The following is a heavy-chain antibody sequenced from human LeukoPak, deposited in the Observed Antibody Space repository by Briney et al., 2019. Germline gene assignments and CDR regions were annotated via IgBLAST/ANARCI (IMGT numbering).Heavy chain of an antibody. CDR3: ARGDISSWYGGWFDP. D-gene: IGHD6-13*01. CDR1: GGTFSSYA. CDR2: IIPIFGTA. J-gene: IGHJ5*02. Sequence: SVKVSCKASGGTFSSYAISWVQQAPGQGLEWMGGIIPIFGTANYAQKFQGRVTITADESTSTAYMELSSLRSEDTAVYYCARGDISSWYGGWFDPWGQGTLVTVSS. V-gene: IGHV1-69*13.